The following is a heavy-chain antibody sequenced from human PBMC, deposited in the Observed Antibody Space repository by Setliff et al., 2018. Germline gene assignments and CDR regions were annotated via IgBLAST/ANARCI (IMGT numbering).Heavy chain of an antibody. J-gene: IGHJ4*02. CDR2: ISGYSGNT. V-gene: IGHV1-18*01. CDR1: GYTFSNYG. D-gene: IGHD2-2*01. Sequence: VASVKVSCKASGYTFSNYGITWVRQAPGQGLEWMGWISGYSGNTKCAQTLQGRVTMTTDTSTSTAYLELRSLTSDDTAVYYCSRLVRYCTTTSCQGASGAEFWGQGTLVTVSS. CDR3: SRLVRYCTTTSCQGASGAEF.